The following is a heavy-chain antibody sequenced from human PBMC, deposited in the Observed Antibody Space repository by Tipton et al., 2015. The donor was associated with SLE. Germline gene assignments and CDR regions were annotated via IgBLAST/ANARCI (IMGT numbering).Heavy chain of an antibody. Sequence: TLSLTCTVSGGSISSGGYYWSWIRQHPGKGLEWIGYIYYSGSTYYNPSLKSRITISVDTSKNQFSLKLSSVTAADTAVYYCARWVGPDWYFDLWGRGTLVTVSS. CDR3: ARWVGPDWYFDL. CDR1: GGSISSGGYY. CDR2: IYYSGST. V-gene: IGHV4-31*03. J-gene: IGHJ2*01.